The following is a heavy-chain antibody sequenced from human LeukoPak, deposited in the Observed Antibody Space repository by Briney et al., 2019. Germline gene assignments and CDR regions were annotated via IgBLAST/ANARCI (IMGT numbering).Heavy chain of an antibody. CDR1: GFTFSNYW. CDR3: ARLQKRDSRDY. D-gene: IGHD5-24*01. CDR2: INSDGSRT. J-gene: IGHJ4*02. V-gene: IGHV3-74*01. Sequence: GGSLRLSCAASGFTFSNYWIHWVRQAPGKGLVWVSGINSDGSRTTYADSVKDRFTISRDNAKNTLYLQMNSLRAEDTAVYYCARLQKRDSRDYWGQGTLVTVSS.